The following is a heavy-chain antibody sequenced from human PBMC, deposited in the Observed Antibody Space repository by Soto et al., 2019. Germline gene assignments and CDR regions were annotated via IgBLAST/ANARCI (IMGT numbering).Heavy chain of an antibody. Sequence: PSETLSLTCTVSGDSIHTGGYYWTWIRQHPGKGLEWIGYIHYSGNTNYNPSLKSRLSISVDTSKNQFSLKLRSVTAADTAVYFCARAPLDYDENAGNFDYWGQGTLVTVSS. CDR1: GDSIHTGGYY. J-gene: IGHJ4*02. D-gene: IGHD3-16*01. CDR2: IHYSGNT. CDR3: ARAPLDYDENAGNFDY. V-gene: IGHV4-31*03.